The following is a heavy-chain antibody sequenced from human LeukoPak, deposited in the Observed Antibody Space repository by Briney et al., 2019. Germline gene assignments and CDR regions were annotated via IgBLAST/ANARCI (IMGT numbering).Heavy chain of an antibody. CDR1: GGSFSDYY. V-gene: IGHV4-34*01. Sequence: PSETLSLTCTVYGGSFSDYYWSWVRQSPGKGLEWIGEINHSGSTNYNPSHKSRVTLSVETSKNQFSLKVSSVTAADTAVYYCARGFYYLDVWGKGTTVTVSS. CDR3: ARGFYYLDV. J-gene: IGHJ6*03. CDR2: INHSGST.